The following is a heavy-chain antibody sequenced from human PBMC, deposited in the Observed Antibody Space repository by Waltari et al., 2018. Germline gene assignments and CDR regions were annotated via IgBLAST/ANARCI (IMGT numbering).Heavy chain of an antibody. J-gene: IGHJ6*02. Sequence: QVQLQESGPGLVKPSETLSLTCTVSGGSISSYYWSWIRQPPGKGLEWIGYIYYSGSTNYIPSLKSRVTISVDTSKNQFALKLSAVTAADTAVYYCARYPAYDYLYGMDVWGQGTTVTVSS. V-gene: IGHV4-59*01. CDR2: IYYSGST. CDR3: ARYPAYDYLYGMDV. D-gene: IGHD5-12*01. CDR1: GGSISSYY.